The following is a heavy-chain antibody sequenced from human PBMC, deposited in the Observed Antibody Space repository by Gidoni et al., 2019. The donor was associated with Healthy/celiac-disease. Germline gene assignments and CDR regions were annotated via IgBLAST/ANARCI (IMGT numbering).Heavy chain of an antibody. CDR3: ARGTRNYYDSSGYCFDY. J-gene: IGHJ4*02. CDR1: GGSFSGYY. D-gene: IGHD3-22*01. CDR2: INHSGST. Sequence: QVQLQQWGAGLLKPSETLSLTCAVYGGSFSGYYWSWIRQPPGKGLEWIGEINHSGSTNYNPSLKSRVTISVDTSKNQFSLKLSSVTAADTAVYYCARGTRNYYDSSGYCFDYWGQGTLVTVSS. V-gene: IGHV4-34*01.